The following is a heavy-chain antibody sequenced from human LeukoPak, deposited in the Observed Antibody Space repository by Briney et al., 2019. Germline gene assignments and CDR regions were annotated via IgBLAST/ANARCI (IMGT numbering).Heavy chain of an antibody. D-gene: IGHD3/OR15-3a*01. Sequence: SETLSLTCTVSGASIRSYYWSWIRQPPGKGLDWIGYIYYSGSGSTNYNPSLKSRVTTSVDTSKSQFSLKLSSVTAADTAVYYCAREGRFGRYFDLWGRGTLVTVSS. CDR1: GASIRSYY. CDR3: AREGRFGRYFDL. J-gene: IGHJ2*01. V-gene: IGHV4-59*01. CDR2: IYYSGSGST.